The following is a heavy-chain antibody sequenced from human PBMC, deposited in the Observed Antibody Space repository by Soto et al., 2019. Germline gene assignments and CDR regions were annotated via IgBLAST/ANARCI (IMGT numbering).Heavy chain of an antibody. J-gene: IGHJ5*01. CDR1: GGSITSSSYY. Sequence: SKTLSLTCTVSGGSITSSSYYWGWIRQPPGKGLEWIGTIFHGGTTYYNPSLKSRVAISVDTSKNQFSLNLRSVTAADTAMYYCARRAGVKQINNYFDSWGPRTLVTVSS. CDR3: ARRAGVKQINNYFDS. V-gene: IGHV4-39*01. D-gene: IGHD3-10*01. CDR2: IFHGGTT.